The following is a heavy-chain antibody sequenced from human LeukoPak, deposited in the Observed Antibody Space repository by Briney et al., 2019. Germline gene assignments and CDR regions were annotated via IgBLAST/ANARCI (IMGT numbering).Heavy chain of an antibody. Sequence: PSETLSLTCTVSGGSISSSSYYWGWIRKPPGKGLEWIGSIYYSGSTYYNPSLKSRVTISVDTSKNQFSLKLSSVTAADTAVYYCAGVVPAAIRLFDYWGQGTLVTVSS. CDR2: IYYSGST. CDR3: AGVVPAAIRLFDY. J-gene: IGHJ4*02. CDR1: GGSISSSSYY. D-gene: IGHD2-2*02. V-gene: IGHV4-39*01.